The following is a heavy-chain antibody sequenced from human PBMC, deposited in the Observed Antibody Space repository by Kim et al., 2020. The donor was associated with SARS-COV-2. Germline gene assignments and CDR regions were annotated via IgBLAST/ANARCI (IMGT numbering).Heavy chain of an antibody. V-gene: IGHV1-69*13. Sequence: SVKVSCKASGGTFSSYAISWVRQAPGQGLEWMGGIIPIFGTANYAQKFQGRVTITADESMSTAYMELSSLRSEDTAVYYCARAVAVSLWLQWDAFDIWGQGTMVTVSS. CDR1: GGTFSSYA. J-gene: IGHJ3*02. D-gene: IGHD5-18*01. CDR3: ARAVAVSLWLQWDAFDI. CDR2: IIPIFGTA.